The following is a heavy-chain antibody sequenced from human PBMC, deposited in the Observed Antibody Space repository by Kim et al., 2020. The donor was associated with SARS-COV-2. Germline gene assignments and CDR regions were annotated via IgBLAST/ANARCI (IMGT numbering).Heavy chain of an antibody. CDR3: AKEGYCSSTSCYWNDY. J-gene: IGHJ4*02. D-gene: IGHD2-2*01. V-gene: IGHV3-23*01. Sequence: SVKGRFTISRDNSKNTLYLQMNSLRAEDTAVYYCAKEGYCSSTSCYWNDYWGQGTLVTVSS.